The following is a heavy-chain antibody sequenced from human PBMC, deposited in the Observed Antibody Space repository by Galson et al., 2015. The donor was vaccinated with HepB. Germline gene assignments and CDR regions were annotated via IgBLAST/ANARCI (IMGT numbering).Heavy chain of an antibody. J-gene: IGHJ6*02. Sequence: SLRLSCAASGFTFSSYAMSWVRQAPGKGLEWVSAISGSGGSTYYAGSVKGRFTISRDNSKNTLYLQMNSLRAEDTAVYYCAKDISSGYDTFYYYYGMDVWGQGTTVTVSS. CDR1: GFTFSSYA. D-gene: IGHD5-12*01. V-gene: IGHV3-23*01. CDR2: ISGSGGST. CDR3: AKDISSGYDTFYYYYGMDV.